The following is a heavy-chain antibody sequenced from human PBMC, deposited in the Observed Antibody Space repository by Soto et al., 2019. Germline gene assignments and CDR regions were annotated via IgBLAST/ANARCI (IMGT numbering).Heavy chain of an antibody. CDR2: ISYDGTDK. CDR1: GFTFSSYG. Sequence: WSLRLSCAASGFTFSSYGMHWVRQAPGKGLEWVAFISYDGTDKYYADSVKGRFTISRDNSKSTLYLQMNSLRAEDTAVYYCAKGSSTVVIRPFDSWGQGTLVTVSS. CDR3: AKGSSTVVIRPFDS. J-gene: IGHJ4*02. D-gene: IGHD4-17*01. V-gene: IGHV3-30*18.